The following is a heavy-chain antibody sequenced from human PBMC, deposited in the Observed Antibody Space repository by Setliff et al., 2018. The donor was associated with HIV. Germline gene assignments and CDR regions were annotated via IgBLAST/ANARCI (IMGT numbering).Heavy chain of an antibody. CDR2: IDPHTGGP. D-gene: IGHD3-10*01. CDR1: GYTFTGHY. V-gene: IGHV1-2*02. J-gene: IGHJ6*02. CDR3: ARGGYYSGSGMNYHYYGLDV. Sequence: ASVKVSCKASGYTFTGHYMHWVRQAPGQGLQWMGWIDPHTGGPQYSQKFLGRVTMTRDTSISTVYMELSSLRSEDTAVYYCARGGYYSGSGMNYHYYGLDVWGQGTTVTVSS.